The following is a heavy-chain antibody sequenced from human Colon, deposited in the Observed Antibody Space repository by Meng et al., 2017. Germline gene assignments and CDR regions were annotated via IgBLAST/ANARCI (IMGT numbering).Heavy chain of an antibody. Sequence: GSLRLSCIVSGYSIGSEYSWGWIRQSPGKGLEWIGSIFHSGSTYFNPSLKSRVTMSLDTSENQFSLRLSSVTAADSAVYYCARTRYSNTNGLYEFGSWGQGALVTVSS. J-gene: IGHJ4*02. D-gene: IGHD2-8*01. V-gene: IGHV4-38-2*02. CDR3: ARTRYSNTNGLYEFGS. CDR1: GYSIGSEYS. CDR2: IFHSGST.